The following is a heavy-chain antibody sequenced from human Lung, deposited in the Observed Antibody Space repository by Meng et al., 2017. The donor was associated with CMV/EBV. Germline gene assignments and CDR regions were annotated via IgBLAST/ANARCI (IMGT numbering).Heavy chain of an antibody. V-gene: IGHV3-30*18. CDR2: ISYDGSSK. Sequence: FTFSAYGMHWVRPAPGKGLEWVALISYDGSSKYYADSVKGRFTLSRDNSKNTLYLQMNSLRAEDTAVFYCAKDQGDYYGSGSFSAFDYWGQGALVTVSS. CDR1: FTFSAYG. CDR3: AKDQGDYYGSGSFSAFDY. D-gene: IGHD3-10*01. J-gene: IGHJ4*02.